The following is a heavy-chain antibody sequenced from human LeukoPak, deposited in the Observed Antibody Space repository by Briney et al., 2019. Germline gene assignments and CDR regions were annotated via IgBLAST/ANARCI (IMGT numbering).Heavy chain of an antibody. D-gene: IGHD4-17*01. CDR1: GFTFSIYG. J-gene: IGHJ4*02. CDR2: MSGSGGST. CDR3: AKDLTTVTTLSWYYFDY. Sequence: RGSLRLSCAAAGFTFSIYGMSWVCHAPRGGIEWVSAMSGSGGSTYYADSVKGRFTISRDNSKNTLYLQMNSLRGEDTAVYSCAKDLTTVTTLSWYYFDYWGQGTLVTVSS. V-gene: IGHV3-23*01.